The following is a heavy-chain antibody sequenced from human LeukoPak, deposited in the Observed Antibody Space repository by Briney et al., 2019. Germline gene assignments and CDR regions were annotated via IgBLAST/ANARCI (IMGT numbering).Heavy chain of an antibody. CDR3: ARDLRVGTTNFDY. Sequence: ASVKVSCKASGYTFTNYAMHWVRQAPGQRLEWMGWIDAGNDNTKYSQGFQGRVTITRDTSASTAYMELSSLRSEDTAVYYCARDLRVGTTNFDYWGQGTLVTVSS. CDR1: GYTFTNYA. J-gene: IGHJ4*02. V-gene: IGHV1-3*01. CDR2: IDAGNDNT. D-gene: IGHD1-26*01.